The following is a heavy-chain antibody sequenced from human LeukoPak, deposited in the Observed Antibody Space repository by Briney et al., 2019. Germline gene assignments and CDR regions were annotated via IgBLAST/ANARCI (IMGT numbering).Heavy chain of an antibody. J-gene: IGHJ4*02. CDR1: GFTFSSYW. V-gene: IGHV3-7*01. CDR3: ATPTAGTWHFDY. CDR2: IKQDASEG. Sequence: GGSLRLSCAASGFTFSSYWMTWVRQAPGKGLEWVANIKQDASEGYYVDSVKGRFTISRDNAKNSLYLQMNSLRAEDTAVYYCATPTAGTWHFDYWGQGTLVTVSS. D-gene: IGHD1-1*01.